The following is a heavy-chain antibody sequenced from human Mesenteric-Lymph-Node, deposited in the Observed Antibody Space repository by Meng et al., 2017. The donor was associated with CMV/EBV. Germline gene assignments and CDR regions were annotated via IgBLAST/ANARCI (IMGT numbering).Heavy chain of an antibody. Sequence: CAVSGDYISRSSWWSWVRQAPGKGLEWIGEIFHSGNTNYNPSLKSRVTISVDKSKSQFSLKLSSVTAADTAVYYCARVGATTTCLDYWGQGTLVTVSS. V-gene: IGHV4-4*02. J-gene: IGHJ4*02. CDR1: GDYISRSSW. CDR3: ARVGATTTCLDY. CDR2: IFHSGNT. D-gene: IGHD1-26*01.